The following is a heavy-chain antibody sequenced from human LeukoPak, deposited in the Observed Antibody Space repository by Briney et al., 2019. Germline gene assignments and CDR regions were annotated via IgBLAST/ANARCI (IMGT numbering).Heavy chain of an antibody. V-gene: IGHV1-2*02. J-gene: IGHJ5*02. Sequence: ASVKVSCKASGYTFTGYYMHWVRQAPGQGLEWMGWINPNSGGTNYAQKFQGRVTMTRDTSISTAYMELSRLRSDDTAVYYCARVWQQLERRSNWFDPWGQGTLVTVSS. CDR3: ARVWQQLERRSNWFDP. CDR2: INPNSGGT. CDR1: GYTFTGYY. D-gene: IGHD1-1*01.